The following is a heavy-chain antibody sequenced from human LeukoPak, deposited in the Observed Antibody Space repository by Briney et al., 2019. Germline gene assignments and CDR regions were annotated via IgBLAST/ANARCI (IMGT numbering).Heavy chain of an antibody. V-gene: IGHV3-21*01. J-gene: IGHJ3*02. CDR3: ARDFHDAFDI. CDR1: GFTFSSYS. Sequence: GGSLRLSCAASGFTFSSYSMNWVRQAPGKGLEWVSSISSSSSYIYYADSVKGRFIISRDNAKNSLYLQMNSLRAEDTAVYYCARDFHDAFDIWGQGTMVTISS. CDR2: ISSSSSYI.